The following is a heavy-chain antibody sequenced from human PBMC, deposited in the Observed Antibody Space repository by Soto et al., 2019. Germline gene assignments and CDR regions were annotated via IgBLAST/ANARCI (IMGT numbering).Heavy chain of an antibody. V-gene: IGHV3-23*01. J-gene: IGHJ4*02. CDR2: ISGGGDTT. CDR3: AKLRDFVVLPAGILDY. Sequence: LRLSCAASGFTFSSYAMSWIRLSPGKGLEWVSVISGGGDTTYYTPSVKGRFTISRDDFRNTLYLQMNSLRTEDTAIYYCAKLRDFVVLPAGILDYWGPGTLVTVS. CDR1: GFTFSSYA. D-gene: IGHD2-8*01.